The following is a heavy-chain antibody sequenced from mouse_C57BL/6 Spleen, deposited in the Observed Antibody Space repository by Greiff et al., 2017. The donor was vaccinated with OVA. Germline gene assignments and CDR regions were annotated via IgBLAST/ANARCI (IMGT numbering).Heavy chain of an antibody. V-gene: IGHV2-2*01. CDR3: ARDGYSVGIAY. J-gene: IGHJ3*01. D-gene: IGHD2-3*01. CDR1: GFSFTSYG. Sequence: VMLVESGPGLVQPSQCLSITCTASGFSFTSYGVHWVRQSPGQGLEWLGVIWSGGSTAYNAAFISRLSISTDNSKSQVYCKMNSLQADDTAIDYCARDGYSVGIAYWGQGTLVTVSA. CDR2: IWSGGST.